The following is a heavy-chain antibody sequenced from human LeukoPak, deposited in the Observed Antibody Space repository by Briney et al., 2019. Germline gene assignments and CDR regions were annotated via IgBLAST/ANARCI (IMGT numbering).Heavy chain of an antibody. V-gene: IGHV3-21*01. CDR3: TRDDPYLGYCSSNNCYAYDY. Sequence: GGSLRLSCAASGFMFSTYAMNWVRQAPGKGLEWVSFISSDTNYIYYADSVKGRFSISRDNAKNSLYLQMDSLRAEDTAVYYCTRDDPYLGYCSSNNCYAYDYWGQGTLVTVSS. CDR2: ISSDTNYI. J-gene: IGHJ4*02. D-gene: IGHD2-2*01. CDR1: GFMFSTYA.